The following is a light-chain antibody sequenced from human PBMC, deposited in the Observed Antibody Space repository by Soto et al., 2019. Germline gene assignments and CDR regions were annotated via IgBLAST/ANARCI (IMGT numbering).Light chain of an antibody. V-gene: IGKV3-15*01. J-gene: IGKJ4*01. CDR3: QQYNNWPPLT. Sequence: EIVMTQSPATLSVSPGERDTLSCGASQSVSNNLAWYQQKPGQAPRLLIYDASTRATGIPARFSGSGSGTEFTLTISSLQSEDFAVYYCQQYNNWPPLTFGGGTKVEIK. CDR1: QSVSNN. CDR2: DAS.